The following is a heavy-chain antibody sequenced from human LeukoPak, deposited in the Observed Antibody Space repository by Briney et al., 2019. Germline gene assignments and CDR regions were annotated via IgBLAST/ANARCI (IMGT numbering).Heavy chain of an antibody. J-gene: IGHJ4*02. V-gene: IGHV4-4*02. CDR3: ARGGFDSSGYYLPTFDF. D-gene: IGHD2-15*01. CDR2: VSNRGST. CDR1: GGSITSTNY. Sequence: SGTLSLTCGVSGGSITSTNYWTWVRQPPGKGLEWIGYVSNRGSTHFYPSLKSRAAISVDTSKNQFSLRLNSVTAADTAVYYCARGGFDSSGYYLPTFDFWGQGTLVTVSS.